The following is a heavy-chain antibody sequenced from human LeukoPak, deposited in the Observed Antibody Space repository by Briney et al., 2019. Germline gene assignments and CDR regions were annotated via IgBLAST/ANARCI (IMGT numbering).Heavy chain of an antibody. CDR3: AKDRSGSLDY. CDR2: INSDGGST. J-gene: IGHJ4*02. Sequence: PGGSLRLSCAASGFSFSSDLMHWVRQAPGKGLVWVSHINSDGGSTRYADSVKGRFTISRDNAKNTLYLQMNSLRAEDTAVYYCAKDRSGSLDYWGQGTLVTVSS. V-gene: IGHV3-74*01. CDR1: GFSFSSDL. D-gene: IGHD1-26*01.